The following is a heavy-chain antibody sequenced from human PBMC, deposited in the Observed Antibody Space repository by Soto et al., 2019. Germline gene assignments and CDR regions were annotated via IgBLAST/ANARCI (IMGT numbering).Heavy chain of an antibody. D-gene: IGHD2-15*01. CDR1: GFTFSSYG. J-gene: IGHJ3*02. CDR2: IWYDGSNK. CDR3: ARESNLDIVVVVEVAFDI. Sequence: QEHLVESGGGVVQPGRSLRLSCAASGFTFSSYGMHWVRQAPGKGLEWVAVIWYDGSNKYYADSVKGRFTISRDNSKNKLYLQMNSLRAEDTAVYYWARESNLDIVVVVEVAFDIWGQGTMVTVSS. V-gene: IGHV3-33*01.